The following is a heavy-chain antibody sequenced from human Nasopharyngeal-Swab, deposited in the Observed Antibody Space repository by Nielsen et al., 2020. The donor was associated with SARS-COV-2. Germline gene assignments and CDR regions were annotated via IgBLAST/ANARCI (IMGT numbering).Heavy chain of an antibody. V-gene: IGHV3-9*01. D-gene: IGHD7-27*01. CDR3: AKDGGGLTGDLYYFDY. Sequence: GKSLKISCAASGFTFDDYAMHWVRQAPGKGLEWVSGISWNSGSTGYADSVKGRFTISRDNAKNSLYLQMNSLRAEDTALYYCAKDGGGLTGDLYYFDYWGQGTLVTVSS. J-gene: IGHJ4*02. CDR1: GFTFDDYA. CDR2: ISWNSGST.